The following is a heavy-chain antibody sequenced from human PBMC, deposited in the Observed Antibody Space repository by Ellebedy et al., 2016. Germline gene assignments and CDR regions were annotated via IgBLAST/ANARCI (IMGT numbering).Heavy chain of an antibody. J-gene: IGHJ3*02. CDR1: GHSISNAYY. V-gene: IGHV4-38-2*02. CDR3: ARVADDAFDI. CDR2: IFHTGST. Sequence: SETLSLTCIVSGHSISNAYYWGWIRPSPGEGLEYIGSIFHTGSTYYNPSLKSRVTISVDTSKNQFSLKLSSVTAADTAVYYCARVADDAFDIWGQGTMVTVSS.